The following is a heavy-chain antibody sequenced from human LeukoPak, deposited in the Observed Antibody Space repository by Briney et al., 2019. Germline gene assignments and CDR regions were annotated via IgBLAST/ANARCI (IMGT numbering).Heavy chain of an antibody. CDR3: ARAPSEIGGYYPEYFRH. CDR1: GFTFSSYW. CDR2: IKSDGST. D-gene: IGHD3-22*01. V-gene: IGHV3-74*01. Sequence: GASLRLSCAASGFTFSSYWMHWVRQAPGKGLVWVSRIKSDGSTNYADCVKGRFTISRDNAKNAVSLQMNSLRAEDTGVYYCARAPSEIGGYYPEYFRHWGQGTLVTVSS. J-gene: IGHJ1*01.